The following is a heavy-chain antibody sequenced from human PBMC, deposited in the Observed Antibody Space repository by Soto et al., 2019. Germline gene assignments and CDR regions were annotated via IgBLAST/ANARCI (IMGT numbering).Heavy chain of an antibody. CDR1: GGSISSYY. Sequence: QVQLQESGPGLVKPSETLSLTCTVSGGSISSYYWSWIRQPPGKGLEWIGYIYYSGSTNYTPSLKRRVTISVDTSKNQFSLKLSSVTAADTAVYYCSLYSGYEKGAFDIWGQGTMVTVSS. CDR3: SLYSGYEKGAFDI. J-gene: IGHJ3*02. V-gene: IGHV4-59*08. D-gene: IGHD5-12*01. CDR2: IYYSGST.